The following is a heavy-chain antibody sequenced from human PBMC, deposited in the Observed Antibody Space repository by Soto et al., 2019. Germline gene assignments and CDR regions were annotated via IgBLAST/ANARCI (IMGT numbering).Heavy chain of an antibody. CDR3: ATEQWLAPHSFDY. CDR1: GYTFTSYG. CDR2: ISAYNGNT. D-gene: IGHD6-19*01. J-gene: IGHJ4*02. V-gene: IGHV1-18*01. Sequence: ASVKVSCKASGYTFTSYGISWVRQAPGQGLERMGWISAYNGNTNYAQKFQGRVTMTTDTSTDTAYMELSSLRSEDTAVYYCATEQWLAPHSFDYWGQGTLVTVSS.